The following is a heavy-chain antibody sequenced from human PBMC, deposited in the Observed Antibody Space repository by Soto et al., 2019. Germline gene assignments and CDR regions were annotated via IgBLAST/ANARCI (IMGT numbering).Heavy chain of an antibody. CDR1: GFTFSSAA. J-gene: IGHJ4*02. D-gene: IGHD3-10*01. Sequence: QVQLVESGGGVVQPGRSLRLSCAASGFTFSSAAMHWVRQAPGRGLEWLAFISSDEKQKYSADSMQGRFIISRDNSNNTLYLQMNSLSPEDTAVYYCARDSSLIYRFGSGSDFGGQGTLVTVSS. V-gene: IGHV3-30*04. CDR2: ISSDEKQK. CDR3: ARDSSLIYRFGSGSDF.